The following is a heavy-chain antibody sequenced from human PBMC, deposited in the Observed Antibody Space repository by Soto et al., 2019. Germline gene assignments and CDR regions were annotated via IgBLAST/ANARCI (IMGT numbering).Heavy chain of an antibody. Sequence: GASVKVSCKASGFTFTSSAVQWVRQARGQRLEWIGWIVVGSGNTNYAQKFQERVTITRDMSTSTAYMELSSLRSEDTAVYYCAAGNYYDSSGYYFDYYYYYGMDVWGQGTTVTVSS. J-gene: IGHJ6*02. CDR1: GFTFTSSA. V-gene: IGHV1-58*01. CDR3: AAGNYYDSSGYYFDYYYYYGMDV. CDR2: IVVGSGNT. D-gene: IGHD3-22*01.